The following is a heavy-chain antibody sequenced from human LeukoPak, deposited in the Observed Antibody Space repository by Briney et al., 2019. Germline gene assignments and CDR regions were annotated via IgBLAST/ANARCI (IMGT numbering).Heavy chain of an antibody. CDR2: ISWNSGSI. CDR1: GFDFSDYT. CDR3: ARDIYDSGDFRGDF. D-gene: IGHD3-22*01. J-gene: IGHJ4*02. V-gene: IGHV3-43*01. Sequence: GGSLRLSCAVSGFDFSDYTMHWVRQPPGKGLEWVSLISWNSGSIKYTESVKGRFTISRDNSENSLYLQMSSLRTEDTALYYCARDIYDSGDFRGDFWGQGTLVTVSS.